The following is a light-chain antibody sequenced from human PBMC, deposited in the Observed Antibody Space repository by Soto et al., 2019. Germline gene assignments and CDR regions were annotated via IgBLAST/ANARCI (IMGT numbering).Light chain of an antibody. J-gene: IGLJ1*01. CDR3: NSFTTSSTYV. CDR2: EVN. Sequence: QSALTQPASVSGSPGQSITISCTGSSSDIGSYNRVSWYQQPPGTAPKLIIYEVNNRPSGVPDRFSGSKSGNTAPLTISGLQAEDEADYYCNSFTTSSTYVFGNGTKVTV. V-gene: IGLV2-18*02. CDR1: SSDIGSYNR.